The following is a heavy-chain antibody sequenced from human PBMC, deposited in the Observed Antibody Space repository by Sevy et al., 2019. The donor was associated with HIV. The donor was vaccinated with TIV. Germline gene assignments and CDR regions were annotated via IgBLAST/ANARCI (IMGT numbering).Heavy chain of an antibody. V-gene: IGHV3-11*04. Sequence: GGSLRLSCAASGFVFRDSYMNWIRQAPGKGLESVAFISSSGTTISYADSVKGRFIISRDNAKRSLYLQMNSLRAEDTSVYYCARHMGYDSNANHHYYFYLWGRGTLVTVSS. D-gene: IGHD5-12*01. CDR3: ARHMGYDSNANHHYYFYL. CDR2: ISSSGTTI. J-gene: IGHJ2*01. CDR1: GFVFRDSY.